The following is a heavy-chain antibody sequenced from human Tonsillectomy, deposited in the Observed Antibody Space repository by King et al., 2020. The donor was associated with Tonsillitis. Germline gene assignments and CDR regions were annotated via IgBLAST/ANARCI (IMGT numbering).Heavy chain of an antibody. CDR2: VDPEDGET. Sequence: VQLVESGAEVKKPGATVKISCKVSGYTFIDYYMHWVQQAPGKGLEWMGLVDPEDGETIYAEKFQGRVTISADTSTDTAYMELSSLRSEDTAVYYCARGKRMGPTMNYFDYWGQGTLVTVSS. CDR1: GYTFIDYY. CDR3: ARGKRMGPTMNYFDY. J-gene: IGHJ4*02. D-gene: IGHD1-26*01. V-gene: IGHV1-69-2*01.